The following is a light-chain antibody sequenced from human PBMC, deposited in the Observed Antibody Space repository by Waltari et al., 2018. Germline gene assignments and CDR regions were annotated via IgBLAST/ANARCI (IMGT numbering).Light chain of an antibody. V-gene: IGKV3-20*01. CDR1: PTVGSSS. J-gene: IGKJ1*01. Sequence: EIVLTQSPGTASLSPGERVTLSCRASPTVGSSSLAWYQQKPGQAPRRVIYRASRRATGIPDRFSGSGSGTDFSLTISRLEPEDFAVYYCQQHGTLPATFGQGTKVEIK. CDR2: RAS. CDR3: QQHGTLPAT.